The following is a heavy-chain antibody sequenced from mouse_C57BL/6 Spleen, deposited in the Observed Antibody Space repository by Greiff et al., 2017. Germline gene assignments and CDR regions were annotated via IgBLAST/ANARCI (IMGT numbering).Heavy chain of an antibody. CDR3: ARHEDQGGYDVSFAY. CDR2: FYPGSGRI. Sequence: VQLQQSGAELVKPGASVKLSCKASGYTFTEYTIHWVKPRSGQGLEWRGWFYPGSGRIKTNEKFKDKATLTEDKSSSTVYMELRRLTSEDSAVYFCARHEDQGGYDVSFAYWGQGTLVTGSA. J-gene: IGHJ3*01. V-gene: IGHV1-62-2*01. CDR1: GYTFTEYT. D-gene: IGHD2-2*01.